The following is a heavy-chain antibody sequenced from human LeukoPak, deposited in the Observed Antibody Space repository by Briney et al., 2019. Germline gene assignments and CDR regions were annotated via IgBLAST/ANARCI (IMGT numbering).Heavy chain of an antibody. CDR2: ISLTGLT. CDR1: GAFITNSHW. CDR3: SRENGAFSPFGY. J-gene: IGHJ4*02. D-gene: IGHD2-8*01. V-gene: IGHV4-4*02. Sequence: SETLSLTCAVSGAFITNSHWWSWARQPPGQGLEWIGEISLTGLTHYNPSLESRVTVSLDKSKNQLSLNLTSVTAADTAVYYCSRENGAFSPFGYWGQGTLVTVLS.